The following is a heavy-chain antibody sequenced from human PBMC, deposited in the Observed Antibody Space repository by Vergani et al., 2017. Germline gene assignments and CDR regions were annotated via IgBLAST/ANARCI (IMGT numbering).Heavy chain of an antibody. CDR1: GFSFRGHG. J-gene: IGHJ4*02. CDR2: ISYDGSNK. V-gene: IGHV3-30*03. D-gene: IGHD3-22*01. Sequence: QVHLVESGGGVVQPGRSLTLSCVASGFSFRGHGMHWVRQAPGKGLEWVAVISYDGSNKYYADSVKGRFTISRDNSKNMLYLQMNSLRAEDTAVYYCARLSYDTTPYLQGGYDCWGQGTLVSVSS. CDR3: ARLSYDTTPYLQGGYDC.